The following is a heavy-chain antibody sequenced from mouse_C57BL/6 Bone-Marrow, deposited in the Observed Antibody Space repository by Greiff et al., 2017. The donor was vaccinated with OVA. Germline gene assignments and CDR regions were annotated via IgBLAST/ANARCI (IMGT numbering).Heavy chain of an antibody. V-gene: IGHV1-7*01. CDR2: INPSSGYT. J-gene: IGHJ2*01. CDR3: ARLYYGSSYSPFDY. CDR1: GYTFPSYW. Sequence: VQVVESGAELAKPGASVKLSCKASGYTFPSYWMHWVKQRPGQGLEWIGYINPSSGYTKYNQKFKDKATLTADKSSSTAYMQLSSLTYEDSAVYYCARLYYGSSYSPFDYWGQGTTLTVSS. D-gene: IGHD1-1*01.